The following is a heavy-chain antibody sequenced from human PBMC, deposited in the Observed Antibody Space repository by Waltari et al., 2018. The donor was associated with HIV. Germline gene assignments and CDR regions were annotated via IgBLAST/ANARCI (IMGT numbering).Heavy chain of an antibody. CDR1: GFTCRSHS. J-gene: IGHJ4*02. CDR3: CSGGWYGGSSIDY. D-gene: IGHD6-19*01. V-gene: IGHV3-21*01. Sequence: EVQLVEYGGGLVKPGRPLRLSCAASGFTCRSHSKNWVRQAPGKGCEWFSFITTSARSLYPACPAHARRTIPLANSKESLCLQMSSLSADDTAVYYCCSGGWYGGSSIDYWGQGTLVTGSS. CDR2: ITTSARSL.